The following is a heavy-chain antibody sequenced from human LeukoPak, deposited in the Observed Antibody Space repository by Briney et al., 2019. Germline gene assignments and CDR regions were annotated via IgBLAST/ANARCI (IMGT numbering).Heavy chain of an antibody. CDR1: GFNIDDYY. D-gene: IGHD2-2*01. V-gene: IGHV3-11*01. CDR2: ISLSGGTI. J-gene: IGHJ4*02. Sequence: PGGSLRLSCAASGFNIDDYYMSWIRQAPGKGLEWVSHISLSGGTIHYADSVKGRFTVSRDNAKNSLYLQMNSLRAEDTAVYYCARDLPTITSWYYFDYWGQGALVVVSS. CDR3: ARDLPTITSWYYFDY.